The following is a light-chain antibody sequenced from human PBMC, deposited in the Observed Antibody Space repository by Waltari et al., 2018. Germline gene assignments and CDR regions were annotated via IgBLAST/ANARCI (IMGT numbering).Light chain of an antibody. Sequence: QSALTQPPSASGAPGQSVTISCTGTSSDVGVYNSVSWYQQHPGEAPKLLIYEVSTRPSGVPDRFSGSKSGNTASLTVSGLQAEDEGDYYCSSYAGRNTLFGGGTKLTVL. CDR2: EVS. J-gene: IGLJ2*01. V-gene: IGLV2-8*01. CDR3: SSYAGRNTL. CDR1: SSDVGVYNS.